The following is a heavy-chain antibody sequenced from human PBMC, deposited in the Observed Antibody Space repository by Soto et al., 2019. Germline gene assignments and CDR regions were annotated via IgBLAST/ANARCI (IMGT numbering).Heavy chain of an antibody. J-gene: IGHJ2*01. D-gene: IGHD3-10*01. V-gene: IGHV4-34*01. Sequence: PSETLSLTCPVYGGSFSGYYWSWIRQPPGKGLGWIGEINHSVSTNYNPSLKRRITIAVDPCNNQFSLKLNSITAAATAVFYCARGTRLLWFGELISYWYFDLWGRGTLVTVSS. CDR3: ARGTRLLWFGELISYWYFDL. CDR2: INHSVST. CDR1: GGSFSGYY.